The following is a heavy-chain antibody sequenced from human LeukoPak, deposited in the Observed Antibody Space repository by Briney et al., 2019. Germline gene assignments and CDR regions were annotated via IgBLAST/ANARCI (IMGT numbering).Heavy chain of an antibody. V-gene: IGHV3-11*06. CDR2: ISSSSSYT. J-gene: IGHJ5*02. CDR1: VFTFSDYY. CDR3: ARDSVVPAAEGNWFDP. D-gene: IGHD2-2*01. Sequence: GGSLRLSCAASVFTFSDYYMSWIRQAPGKGLEWVSYISSSSSYTNYADSVKGRFTISRDNAKNSLYLQMNSLRAEGTAVYYCARDSVVPAAEGNWFDPWGQGTLVTVSS.